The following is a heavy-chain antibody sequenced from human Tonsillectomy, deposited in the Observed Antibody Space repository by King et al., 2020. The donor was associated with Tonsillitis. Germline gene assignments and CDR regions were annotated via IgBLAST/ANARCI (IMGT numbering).Heavy chain of an antibody. CDR2: ISYDGSNE. D-gene: IGHD5-18*01. V-gene: IGHV3-30*18. J-gene: IGHJ4*02. Sequence: VQLVESGRGVVQPGGSLRLSCAASGFTFSSYAMHWVRQAPGKGLEWVAVISYDGSNEYYVDSVKGRFTISRDNSKNTLYLQMNSLRAEDTAVYHCAKVKSGYTYGFDYWGQGTLVTVSS. CDR1: GFTFSSYA. CDR3: AKVKSGYTYGFDY.